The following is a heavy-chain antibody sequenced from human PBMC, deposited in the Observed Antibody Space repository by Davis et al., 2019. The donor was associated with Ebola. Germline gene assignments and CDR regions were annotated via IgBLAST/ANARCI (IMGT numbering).Heavy chain of an antibody. J-gene: IGHJ6*02. CDR1: GGSVSSGSYY. CDR2: LYHGGGT. CDR3: ARTRYSSSWYPSKYGMDV. Sequence: SETLSLTCTVSGGSVSSGSYYWSWIRQPPGKGLEWIGNLYHGGGTNYSPSLKSRLTISVDTSKNQFSLELSSVTAADTAVYYCARTRYSSSWYPSKYGMDVWGQGTAVTVSS. D-gene: IGHD6-13*01. V-gene: IGHV4-61*01.